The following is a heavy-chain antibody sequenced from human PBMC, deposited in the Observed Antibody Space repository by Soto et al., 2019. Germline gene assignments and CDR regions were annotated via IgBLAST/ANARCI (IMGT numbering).Heavy chain of an antibody. CDR1: GFSFNKYA. D-gene: IGHD2-21*02. CDR2: ITGSGNTI. Sequence: DVQLLESGGGLVQPGGSLRLSCVASGFSFNKYAMIWVRQAPGQGQEWVSGITGSGNTIEYTDSVKGRFTISRDNSKNTVYLQMDGLRAEDTAMYYCAKDDVAGDGLWLVSDWGQGIPVTGS. V-gene: IGHV3-23*01. CDR3: AKDDVAGDGLWLVSD. J-gene: IGHJ4*02.